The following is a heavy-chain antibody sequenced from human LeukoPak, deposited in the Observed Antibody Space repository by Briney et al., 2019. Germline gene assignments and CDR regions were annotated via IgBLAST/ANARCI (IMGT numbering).Heavy chain of an antibody. CDR1: GGSISSYY. CDR3: AGCYFANYYYYYYMDV. D-gene: IGHD2-2*01. V-gene: IGHV4-4*07. J-gene: IGHJ6*03. Sequence: SETLSLTCTVSGGSISSYYGSWIRQPAGKGLEWIGRIYTSGSTNYNPSLKSRVTMSVDTSKNQFSLKLSSVTAADTAVYYCAGCYFANYYYYYYMDVWGKGTTVTVSS. CDR2: IYTSGST.